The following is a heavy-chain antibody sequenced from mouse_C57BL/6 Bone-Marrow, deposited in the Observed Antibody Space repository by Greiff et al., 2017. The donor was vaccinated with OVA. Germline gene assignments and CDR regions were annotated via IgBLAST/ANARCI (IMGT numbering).Heavy chain of an antibody. Sequence: EVKLMESGGGLVKPGGSLKLSCAASGFTFSDYGMHWVRQAPEKGLEWVAYISSGSSTIYYADTVKGRFTISRDNAKNTLFLQMTSLRSEDTAMYYCARDYYGYDYAMDYWGQGTSVTVSS. V-gene: IGHV5-17*01. CDR1: GFTFSDYG. D-gene: IGHD2-2*01. CDR3: ARDYYGYDYAMDY. J-gene: IGHJ4*01. CDR2: ISSGSSTI.